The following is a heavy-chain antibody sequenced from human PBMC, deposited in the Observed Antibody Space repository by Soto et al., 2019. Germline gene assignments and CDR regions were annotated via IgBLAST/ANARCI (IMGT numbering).Heavy chain of an antibody. CDR2: ISSSSSYI. V-gene: IGHV3-21*01. D-gene: IGHD4-17*01. Sequence: SLRISCAASGFTFISYSMNWVRQAPGKGLEWVSSISSSSSYIYYADSVKGRFTISRDNAKNSLYLQMNSLRAEDTAVYYCARGQYGYAFDIWGQGTMVTVSS. CDR3: ARGQYGYAFDI. CDR1: GFTFISYS. J-gene: IGHJ3*02.